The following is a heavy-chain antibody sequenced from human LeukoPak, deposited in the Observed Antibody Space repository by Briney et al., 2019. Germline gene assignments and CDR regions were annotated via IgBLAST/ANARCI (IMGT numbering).Heavy chain of an antibody. CDR3: ARVRVVGHYYYYYMDV. CDR1: GFTFSNYA. Sequence: GGSLRLSCAASGFTFSNYAMNWVRQAPGKGLEWVSAISGSGGSTYYADSVKGRFTISRDNSKNTLYLQMNSLRAEDTAVYYCARVRVVGHYYYYYMDVWGKGTTVTISS. D-gene: IGHD2-2*01. J-gene: IGHJ6*03. V-gene: IGHV3-23*01. CDR2: ISGSGGST.